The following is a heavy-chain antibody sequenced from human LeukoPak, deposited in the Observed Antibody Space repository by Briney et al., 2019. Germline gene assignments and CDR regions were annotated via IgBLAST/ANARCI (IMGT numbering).Heavy chain of an antibody. CDR1: GLTFSNYW. J-gene: IGHJ4*02. CDR3: ARDIAVAGNYFDY. CDR2: INGDGSST. Sequence: PGGSLRLSCAASGLTFSNYWMHWVRQAPGKGLVWVSRINGDGSSTTYADSVKGRFIISRDNAKNTLYLQMNSLRAEDTAVYYCARDIAVAGNYFDYWGQGTLVNVSP. D-gene: IGHD6-19*01. V-gene: IGHV3-74*01.